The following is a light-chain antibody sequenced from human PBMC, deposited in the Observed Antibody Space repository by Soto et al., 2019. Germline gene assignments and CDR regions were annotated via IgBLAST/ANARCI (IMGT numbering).Light chain of an antibody. J-gene: IGKJ3*01. CDR1: QSSSSY. Sequence: DIQMTQSPSPLSASVGDRVYITCRTSQSSSSYLNWYQAKPGQAPKLLIYEASSLESGVPSRFSGSGSGTDFTLTISSLQPEDSATYYCQQNYSTPPFNFGPGTRVDI. CDR3: QQNYSTPPFN. CDR2: EAS. V-gene: IGKV1-39*01.